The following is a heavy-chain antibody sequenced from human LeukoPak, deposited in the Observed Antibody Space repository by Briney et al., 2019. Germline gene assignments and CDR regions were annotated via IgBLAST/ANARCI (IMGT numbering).Heavy chain of an antibody. Sequence: GGSLRLSCVASGFTFSNYGMHWARQAPGKGLEWVAVISSDERTTYYADSVKGRFTISRDLSKSTLYLQMDSLTGKDTAVYYCAKEKAHAHPVDYWGQGTLVTVSS. CDR1: GFTFSNYG. V-gene: IGHV3-30*18. CDR2: ISSDERTT. J-gene: IGHJ4*02. CDR3: AKEKAHAHPVDY.